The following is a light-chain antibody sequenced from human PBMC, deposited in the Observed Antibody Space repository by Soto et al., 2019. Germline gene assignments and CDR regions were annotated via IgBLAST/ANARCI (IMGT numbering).Light chain of an antibody. CDR1: QTVGSY. CDR2: DTS. CDR3: QQHSHWPPWT. Sequence: VVLTQSPTTLSLSPGERATLSCRASQTVGSYLAWFRQTPGQAPRLLIYDTSIRATGIPARFSGSGSGTDFTLTISSLEAEDFAVYYCQQHSHWPPWTFGQGTKVDIK. V-gene: IGKV3-11*01. J-gene: IGKJ1*01.